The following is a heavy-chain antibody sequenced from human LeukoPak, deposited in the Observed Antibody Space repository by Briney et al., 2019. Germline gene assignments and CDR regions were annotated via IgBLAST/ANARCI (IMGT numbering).Heavy chain of an antibody. J-gene: IGHJ4*02. Sequence: TGGSLRLSCSASGFTFSSYAMRWVRQAPGKGLEYVSGISSNWGSTNYEDSVKGRFTISRDNSKNTLYLQMSSLRAEDTAVYYCVRGHSSSSNYFDYWGQGSLVTVSS. D-gene: IGHD6-6*01. CDR3: VRGHSSSSNYFDY. CDR2: ISSNWGST. V-gene: IGHV3-64D*09. CDR1: GFTFSSYA.